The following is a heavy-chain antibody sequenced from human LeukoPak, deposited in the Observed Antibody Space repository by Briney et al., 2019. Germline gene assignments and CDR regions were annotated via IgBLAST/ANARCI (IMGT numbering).Heavy chain of an antibody. CDR2: IYSGGST. Sequence: GGSLRLSCAASGFTVSSNYMSWVRQAPGKGLEWVSIIYSGGSTYCADSVRGRFTISRDNSKNTLYLLMNSLRAEDTAVYYCATSGWWGYFDYWGQGTLVTVSS. CDR1: GFTVSSNY. D-gene: IGHD6-19*01. V-gene: IGHV3-66*01. CDR3: ATSGWWGYFDY. J-gene: IGHJ4*02.